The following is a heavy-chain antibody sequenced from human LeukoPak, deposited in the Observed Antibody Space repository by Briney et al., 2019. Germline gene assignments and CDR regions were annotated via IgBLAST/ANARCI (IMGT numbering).Heavy chain of an antibody. Sequence: GASVKVSCKASGYTFTGYYMHWVRQAPGQGLEWMGWINPNSGGTNYARKFQGRVTMTRDTSISTAYMELSRLRSDDTAVYYCARGRELLGVVDYWGQGTLVTVSS. CDR3: ARGRELLGVVDY. CDR1: GYTFTGYY. D-gene: IGHD1-26*01. CDR2: INPNSGGT. J-gene: IGHJ4*02. V-gene: IGHV1-2*02.